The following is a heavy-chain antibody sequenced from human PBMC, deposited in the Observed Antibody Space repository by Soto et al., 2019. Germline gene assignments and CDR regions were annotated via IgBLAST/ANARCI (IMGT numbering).Heavy chain of an antibody. CDR3: AREGIVGATYYYYGMDV. CDR1: GGTFSSYA. CDR2: IIPIFGTA. J-gene: IGHJ6*04. Sequence: SVKVSCKASGGTFSSYAISWVRQAPGQGLEWMGGIIPIFGTANYAQKFQGRVTITADESTSTAYMELSSLRSEDTAVYYCAREGIVGATYYYYGMDVWGKGTTVTVSS. D-gene: IGHD1-26*01. V-gene: IGHV1-69*13.